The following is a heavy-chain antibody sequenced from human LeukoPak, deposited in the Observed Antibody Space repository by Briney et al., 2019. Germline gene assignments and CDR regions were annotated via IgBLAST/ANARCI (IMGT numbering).Heavy chain of an antibody. CDR3: ARVGSDWNDVRYNWFDP. CDR1: GGSISSGDYS. J-gene: IGHJ5*02. V-gene: IGHV4-30-2*01. Sequence: SETLSLTCAVSGGSISSGDYSWSWIRQPPGRGLEWIGYIFQSGSTYYNPSLKSRVTISVDRSKNQFSLKLSSVTAADTAVYYCARVGSDWNDVRYNWFDPWGQGTLVTVSS. D-gene: IGHD1-1*01. CDR2: IFQSGST.